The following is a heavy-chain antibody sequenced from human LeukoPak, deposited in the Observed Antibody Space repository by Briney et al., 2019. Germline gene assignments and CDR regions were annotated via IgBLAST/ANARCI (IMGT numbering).Heavy chain of an antibody. Sequence: GASVKVSCRTSGYDFSTYGITWVRQAPGQGLEYMGWIRPSNGNRNYAQKVQDRVTLTTDTSTSTVYMELRSLSSDDTAVYYCARAFSASKSCDYWGQGTLVTVSS. J-gene: IGHJ4*02. V-gene: IGHV1-18*01. CDR3: ARAFSASKSCDY. CDR1: GYDFSTYG. CDR2: IRPSNGNR. D-gene: IGHD6-19*01.